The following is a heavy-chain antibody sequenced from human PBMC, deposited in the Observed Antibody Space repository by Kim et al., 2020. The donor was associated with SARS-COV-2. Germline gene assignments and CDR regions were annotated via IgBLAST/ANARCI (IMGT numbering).Heavy chain of an antibody. CDR3: ARAISREIVVVTSAVDI. V-gene: IGHV4-59*01. D-gene: IGHD3-22*01. J-gene: IGHJ3*02. CDR2: IYYSGST. CDR1: GGSISSYY. Sequence: SETLSLTCTVSGGSISSYYWSWIRQPPGKGLEWIGYIYYSGSTNYNSSLKSRVTISVDTSKNQFYLKLSSVTAADTAVYYCARAISREIVVVTSAVDIWGQGTMVTVSS.